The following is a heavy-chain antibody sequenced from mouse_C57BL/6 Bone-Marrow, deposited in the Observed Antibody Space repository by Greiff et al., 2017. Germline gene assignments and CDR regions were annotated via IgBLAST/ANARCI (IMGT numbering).Heavy chain of an antibody. Sequence: VQLQQSGAELARPGASVKLSCKASGYTFTSYGISWVKQRTGQGLEWIGEIYPRSGNTYYNEKFKSKATLTVDTSSSTAYMQLSSLTSEDSAVYYCARRRADSSGYVAWFAYWGRGTLVTGSA. J-gene: IGHJ3*01. CDR2: IYPRSGNT. V-gene: IGHV1-81*01. D-gene: IGHD3-2*02. CDR1: GYTFTSYG. CDR3: ARRRADSSGYVAWFAY.